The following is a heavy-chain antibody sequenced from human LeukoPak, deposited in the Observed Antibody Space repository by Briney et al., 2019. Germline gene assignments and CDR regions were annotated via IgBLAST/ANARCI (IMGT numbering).Heavy chain of an antibody. V-gene: IGHV5-51*01. CDR3: ARRATSPSADQRHFDY. CDR1: GYSFTTYW. CDR2: IHPGDSDI. J-gene: IGHJ4*02. Sequence: GESLKISCKASGYSFTTYWIGWVRQMPEKGLEFMGIIHPGDSDIRYSPSFQGQVTISADKSTSTAYLQRSNLKASDTAMYYCARRATSPSADQRHFDYWGQGTLVTVSS. D-gene: IGHD1-26*01.